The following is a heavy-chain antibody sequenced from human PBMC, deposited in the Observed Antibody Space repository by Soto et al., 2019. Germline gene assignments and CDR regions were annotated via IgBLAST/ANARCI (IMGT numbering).Heavy chain of an antibody. CDR1: GGSISSSSYY. CDR2: IYYSGST. J-gene: IGHJ3*02. D-gene: IGHD7-27*01. V-gene: IGHV4-39*01. Sequence: SETLSLTCTVSGGSISSSSYYWGWIRQPPGKGLEWFGSIYYSGSTYYNPSLKSRVTISVDTSKNQFSLKLSSVTAADTAVYYCARGQTGDHAFDIWGQGTMVTVSS. CDR3: ARGQTGDHAFDI.